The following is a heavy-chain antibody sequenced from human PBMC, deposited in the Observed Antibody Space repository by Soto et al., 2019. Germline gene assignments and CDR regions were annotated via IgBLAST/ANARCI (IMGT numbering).Heavy chain of an antibody. J-gene: IGHJ6*03. CDR2: INSDGSST. CDR3: AREGGYYDFWSGYYMDV. CDR1: GFTFSSYW. Sequence: GGSLRLSCAASGFTFSSYWMHWVRQAPGKGLVWVSRINSDGSSTSYADSVKGRFTISRDKAKNTLYLQMNSLRAEDTAVYYCAREGGYYDFWSGYYMDVWGNGTTVTVSS. D-gene: IGHD3-3*01. V-gene: IGHV3-74*01.